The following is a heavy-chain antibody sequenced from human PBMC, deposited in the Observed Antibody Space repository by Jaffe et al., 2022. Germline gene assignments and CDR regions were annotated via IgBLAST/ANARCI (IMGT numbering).Heavy chain of an antibody. V-gene: IGHV4-61*02. J-gene: IGHJ6*03. Sequence: QVQLQESGPGLVKPSQTLSLTCTVSGGSISSGSYYWSWIRQPAGKGLEWIGRIYTSGSTNYNPSLKSRVTISVDTSKNQFSLKLSSVTAADTAVYYCARDMGSYWSYYYYMDVWGKGTTVTVSS. CDR2: IYTSGST. D-gene: IGHD1-26*01. CDR3: ARDMGSYWSYYYYMDV. CDR1: GGSISSGSYY.